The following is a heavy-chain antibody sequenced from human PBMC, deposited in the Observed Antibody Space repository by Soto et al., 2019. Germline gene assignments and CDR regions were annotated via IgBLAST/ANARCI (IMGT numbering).Heavy chain of an antibody. CDR2: IYYSGST. J-gene: IGHJ5*02. V-gene: IGHV4-30-4*01. CDR1: GGSISSGGYY. D-gene: IGHD1-26*01. CDR3: AKDPYPGKWFDP. Sequence: SETLSLTCTVSGGSISSGGYYWSWIRQPPGKGLEWIEYIYYSGSTYYNPSLKSRVTISVDTSKNQFSLKLSSVTAADTAVYYCAKDPYPGKWFDPWGQGTLVTVSS.